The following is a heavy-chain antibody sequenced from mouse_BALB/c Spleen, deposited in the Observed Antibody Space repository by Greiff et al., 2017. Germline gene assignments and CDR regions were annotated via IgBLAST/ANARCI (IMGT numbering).Heavy chain of an antibody. V-gene: IGHV1-80*01. CDR2: IYPGDGDT. D-gene: IGHD2-14*01. CDR3: AGGVRRNYAMDY. J-gene: IGHJ4*01. Sequence: VQLQQSGAELVRPGSSVKISCKASGYAFSSYWMNWVKQRPGQGLEWIGQIYPGDGDTNYNGKFKGKATLTADKSSSTAYMQLSSLTSEDSAVYFYAGGVRRNYAMDYWGQGTSVTVSS. CDR1: GYAFSSYW.